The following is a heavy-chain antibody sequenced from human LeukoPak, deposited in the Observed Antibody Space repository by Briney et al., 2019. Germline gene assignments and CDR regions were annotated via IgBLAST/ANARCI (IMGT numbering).Heavy chain of an antibody. J-gene: IGHJ4*02. Sequence: GRSLRLSCAASGFTFSSYGMHWVRQAPGKGLEWVAVIGYDGSKKYYADSVKGRFTISRDNSKNTLYLQMNSLRAEDTAVYYCARDPLTMVRGVIITETRRGYYFDYWGQGTLVTVSS. V-gene: IGHV3-33*01. CDR2: IGYDGSKK. CDR3: ARDPLTMVRGVIITETRRGYYFDY. CDR1: GFTFSSYG. D-gene: IGHD3-10*01.